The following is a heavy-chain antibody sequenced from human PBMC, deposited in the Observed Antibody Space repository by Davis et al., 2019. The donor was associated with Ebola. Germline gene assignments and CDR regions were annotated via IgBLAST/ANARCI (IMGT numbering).Heavy chain of an antibody. CDR2: IYSGGNT. V-gene: IGHV3-53*01. CDR3: AREEGYCGSSSCYYFDD. D-gene: IGHD2-15*01. Sequence: GESLKISCAASGFTVSSNYMSWVRQAPGKGLEWVSVIYSGGNTYYADSVKGRFTISRDNSKNTVYLQMNSLRAEDTAVYYCAREEGYCGSSSCYYFDDWGQGALVTVSS. J-gene: IGHJ4*02. CDR1: GFTVSSNY.